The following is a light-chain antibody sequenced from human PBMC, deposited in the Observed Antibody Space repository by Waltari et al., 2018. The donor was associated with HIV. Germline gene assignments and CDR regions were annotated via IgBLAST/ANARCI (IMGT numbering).Light chain of an antibody. CDR1: ALAKQH. Sequence: SYELTQPPSVSVSPGQTARITCSADALAKQHTYWYQQKPGQAPVVVIYKDTQRPSGIPERFSGSSSGTIVTLTISGVQAEDEAVYYCQSADNTGTSVVCGGGTKLTVL. CDR3: QSADNTGTSVV. J-gene: IGLJ2*01. CDR2: KDT. V-gene: IGLV3-25*03.